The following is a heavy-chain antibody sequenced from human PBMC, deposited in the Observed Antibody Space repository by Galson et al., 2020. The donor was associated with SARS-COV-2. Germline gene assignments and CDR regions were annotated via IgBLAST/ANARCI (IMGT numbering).Heavy chain of an antibody. V-gene: IGHV3-43*01. CDR1: GFTFDDYT. CDR3: AKVMVRGVIINYYFDY. CDR2: ISWDGGST. Sequence: GALRLSCAASGFTFDDYTMHWVRQAPGKGLEWVSLISWDGGSTYYADSVKGRFTISRDNSKNSLYLQMNSLRTEDTALYYCAKVMVRGVIINYYFDYWGQGTLVTVSS. D-gene: IGHD3-10*01. J-gene: IGHJ4*02.